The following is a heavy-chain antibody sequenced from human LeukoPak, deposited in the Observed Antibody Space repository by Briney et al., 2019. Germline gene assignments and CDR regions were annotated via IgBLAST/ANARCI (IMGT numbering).Heavy chain of an antibody. CDR2: ISGPGTIT. D-gene: IGHD1-7*01. CDR1: GFTLSNYS. V-gene: IGHV3-23*01. Sequence: GGSLRLSCAASGFTLSNYSMNWVRQTPGKGLEWVSVISGPGTITSYADSVKGRFTISRDNPTNTLYLQMNGLKAEDTAIYYCTKDRVPGSTPKMDSWGQGTLVTVSS. J-gene: IGHJ4*02. CDR3: TKDRVPGSTPKMDS.